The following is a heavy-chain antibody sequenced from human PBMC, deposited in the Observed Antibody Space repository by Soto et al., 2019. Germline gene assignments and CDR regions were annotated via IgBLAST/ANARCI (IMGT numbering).Heavy chain of an antibody. V-gene: IGHV1-69*13. J-gene: IGHJ6*02. D-gene: IGHD5-12*01. CDR2: IIPIFGTA. Sequence: SVKVSCKASGGTFSSYAISWVRQAPGQGLEWMGGIIPIFGTANYAQKFQGRVTITADESTSTAYMELSSLRSEDTAVYYCASQEMATITKYYYGMDVWGQGTTVTVSS. CDR1: GGTFSSYA. CDR3: ASQEMATITKYYYGMDV.